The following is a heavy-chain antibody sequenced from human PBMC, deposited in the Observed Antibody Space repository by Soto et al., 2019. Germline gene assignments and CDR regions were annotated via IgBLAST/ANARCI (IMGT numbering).Heavy chain of an antibody. D-gene: IGHD3-3*01. CDR3: ARGGFWSGYSTTVLSSRHFDY. V-gene: IGHV4-34*01. Sequence: PSETLSLTCAVYGGYFSGYYWSWIRQPPGKGLEWIGEINHSGSTNYNPSLKSRVTISVDTSKNQFSLKLSSVTAADTAVYYCARGGFWSGYSTTVLSSRHFDYWGQGTLVTVSS. J-gene: IGHJ4*02. CDR2: INHSGST. CDR1: GGYFSGYY.